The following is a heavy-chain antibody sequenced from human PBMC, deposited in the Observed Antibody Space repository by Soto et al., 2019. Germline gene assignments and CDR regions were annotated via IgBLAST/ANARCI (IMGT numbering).Heavy chain of an antibody. D-gene: IGHD2-21*01. V-gene: IGHV1-24*01. J-gene: IGHJ6*02. CDR1: GYTLTELS. CDR3: ATSLGSRGLWYYYYYYGMDV. CDR2: FDPEDGET. Sequence: GASVKVSCKVSGYTLTELSMHXARQAPGKGLEWMGGFDPEDGETIYAQKFQGRVTMTEDTSTDTAYMELSSLRSEDTAVYYCATSLGSRGLWYYYYYYGMDVWGQGTTVTVSS.